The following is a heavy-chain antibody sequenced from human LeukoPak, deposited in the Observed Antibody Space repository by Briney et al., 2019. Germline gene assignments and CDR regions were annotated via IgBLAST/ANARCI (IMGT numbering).Heavy chain of an antibody. Sequence: AASVKVSCKASGGTFSSYAISWVRQAPGQGLEWMGRIIPILGIANYAQKFQGRVTITADKSTSTAYMELSSLRSEDTAVYYCARDRIVVVPAAIWSQGPDVWGQGTTVTVSS. CDR3: ARDRIVVVPAAIWSQGPDV. J-gene: IGHJ6*02. D-gene: IGHD2-2*01. CDR2: IIPILGIA. CDR1: GGTFSSYA. V-gene: IGHV1-69*04.